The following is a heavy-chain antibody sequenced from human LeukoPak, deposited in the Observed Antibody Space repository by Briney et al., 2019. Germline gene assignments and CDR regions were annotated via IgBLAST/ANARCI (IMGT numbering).Heavy chain of an antibody. CDR1: GYSFTSYY. Sequence: ASVKVSCKASGYSFTSYYIHWVRQAPGQGLEWMGIINPSGGSTSYGQKFQGRVTVTRDTSTSTVYMELSSLTSEDTAVYYCARGTWSTAAVGTVCDYWGQGTLVTVSS. V-gene: IGHV1-46*01. J-gene: IGHJ4*02. D-gene: IGHD6-13*01. CDR3: ARGTWSTAAVGTVCDY. CDR2: INPSGGST.